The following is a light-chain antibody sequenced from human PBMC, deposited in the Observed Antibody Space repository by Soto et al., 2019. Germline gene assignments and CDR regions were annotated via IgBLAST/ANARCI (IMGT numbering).Light chain of an antibody. CDR2: EVS. CDR1: SSDVGGHNY. CDR3: SSYTSSSTLV. V-gene: IGLV2-14*01. J-gene: IGLJ1*01. Sequence: QSALTQPASVSGSPGQSITISCTGTSSDVGGHNYVSWYQQHPGKAPKNMIYEVSNRPSGVSNRFSGSKSGNTASLTISGLQAEDEADYYCSSYTSSSTLVFGTGTKLTVL.